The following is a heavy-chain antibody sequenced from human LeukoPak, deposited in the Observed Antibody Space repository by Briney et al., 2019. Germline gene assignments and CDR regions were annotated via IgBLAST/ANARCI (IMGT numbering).Heavy chain of an antibody. D-gene: IGHD6-13*01. CDR1: GVSFSGYY. Sequence: SETLSLTCAVYGVSFSGYYWSWIRQPPGKGLEWIGEINHSGSTNYNPSLKSRVTISVDTSKNQFSLKLSSVTAADTAVYYCARGRTGYSSSWYGNWFDPWGQGTLVTVSS. CDR3: ARGRTGYSSSWYGNWFDP. CDR2: INHSGST. J-gene: IGHJ5*02. V-gene: IGHV4-34*01.